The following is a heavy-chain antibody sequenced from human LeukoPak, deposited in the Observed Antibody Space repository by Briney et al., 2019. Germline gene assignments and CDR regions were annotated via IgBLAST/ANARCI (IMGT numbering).Heavy chain of an antibody. Sequence: ASVKVSCKASGYTFTSYGISWVRQAPGQGLEWMGWTSAYNGNTNYAQKLQGRVTMTTDTSASTAYMELSSLRSEDTAVYYCARVYGSGSYYTLDYWGQGTLVTVSS. CDR3: ARVYGSGSYYTLDY. J-gene: IGHJ4*02. D-gene: IGHD3-10*01. CDR1: GYTFTSYG. V-gene: IGHV1-18*01. CDR2: TSAYNGNT.